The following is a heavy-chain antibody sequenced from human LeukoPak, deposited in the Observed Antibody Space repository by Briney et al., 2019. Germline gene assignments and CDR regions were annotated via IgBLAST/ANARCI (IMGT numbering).Heavy chain of an antibody. CDR1: GFTFSRYA. V-gene: IGHV3-23*01. CDR2: ISDSGDTT. CDR3: AKIGAAGIAVVLVDY. Sequence: GGSLRLSCAASGFTFSRYAMSWVRQAPGKWLEWVSAISDSGDTTHYAESVQGRFTISRDNSKNTLYLQMNILRADDTALYYCAKIGAAGIAVVLVDYWGQGTLVTVSS. J-gene: IGHJ4*02. D-gene: IGHD6-19*01.